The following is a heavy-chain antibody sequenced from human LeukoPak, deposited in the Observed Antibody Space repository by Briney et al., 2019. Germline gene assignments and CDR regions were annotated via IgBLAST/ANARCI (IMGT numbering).Heavy chain of an antibody. Sequence: GESLKISCKGSGYSFSNFWIGWVRQMPGKGLEWTGVIYPGDSDTRYSPSFQGQVTISADKSISTAYLQWSSLKASDTATYYCARHTDSSGDDYWGQGTLVTVSS. CDR3: ARHTDSSGDDY. D-gene: IGHD6-19*01. V-gene: IGHV5-51*01. CDR1: GYSFSNFW. CDR2: IYPGDSDT. J-gene: IGHJ4*02.